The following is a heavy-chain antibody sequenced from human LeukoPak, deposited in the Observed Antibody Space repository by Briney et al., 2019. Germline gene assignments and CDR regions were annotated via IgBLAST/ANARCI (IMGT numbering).Heavy chain of an antibody. CDR2: MNPNSGNT. Sequence: ASVKVSCKASGYTFTSYDINWVRQATGQGLEWMGWMNPNSGNTGYAQKFQGRVTITRNTSISTAYMELSSLRSEDTAVYYCARSVRWLRNLDAFDIWGQGTMVTVSS. V-gene: IGHV1-8*03. CDR1: GYTFTSYD. J-gene: IGHJ3*02. CDR3: ARSVRWLRNLDAFDI. D-gene: IGHD5-24*01.